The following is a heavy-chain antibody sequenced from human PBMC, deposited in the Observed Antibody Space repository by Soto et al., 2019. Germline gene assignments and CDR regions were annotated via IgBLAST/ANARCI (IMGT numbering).Heavy chain of an antibody. D-gene: IGHD6-13*01. CDR3: ARLPXYSSSWPSPYYYYGMDV. CDR1: GYSFTIYW. Sequence: PGDSLKISCKGSGYSFTIYWISWVRQMPGKGLEWMGRIDPSDSYTNYSPSFQGHVTISADKSISTAYLQWSSLKASDTAMYYCARLPXYSSSWPSPYYYYGMDVWGQGTTVTVSS. J-gene: IGHJ6*02. CDR2: IDPSDSYT. V-gene: IGHV5-10-1*01.